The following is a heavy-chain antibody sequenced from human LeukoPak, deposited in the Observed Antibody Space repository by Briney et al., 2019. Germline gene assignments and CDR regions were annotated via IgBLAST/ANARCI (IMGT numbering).Heavy chain of an antibody. CDR1: GYSFTSNW. Sequence: GESLKISCKDSGYSFTSNWIGWVRQMPGKGLEWMGIIYPGDSDTRYSPSFQGQVTISADKSISTACLQWRSLKASDTAMYYCARWRGDGYNRFDYWGQGTLVTVSS. CDR3: ARWRGDGYNRFDY. V-gene: IGHV5-51*01. D-gene: IGHD5-24*01. J-gene: IGHJ4*02. CDR2: IYPGDSDT.